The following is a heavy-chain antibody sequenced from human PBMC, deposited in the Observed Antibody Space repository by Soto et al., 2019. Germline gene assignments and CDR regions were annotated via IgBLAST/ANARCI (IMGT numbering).Heavy chain of an antibody. J-gene: IGHJ4*02. CDR2: ISSNGGTT. Sequence: GGSLRLSCSVSGFIFNNYAMHWVRQAPGKGLEYVSAISSNGGTTYYADSVKGRFIISRDNSKNSLYLQMSSLRTEDTAVYYCVSLAGGFHFDSWGQGTLVTVSS. CDR1: GFIFNNYA. D-gene: IGHD3-10*01. V-gene: IGHV3-64D*08. CDR3: VSLAGGFHFDS.